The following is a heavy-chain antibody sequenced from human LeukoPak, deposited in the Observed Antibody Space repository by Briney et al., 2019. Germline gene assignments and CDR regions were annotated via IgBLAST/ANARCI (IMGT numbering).Heavy chain of an antibody. Sequence: SETLSLTCTVSGGSISSYYWSWIRQPPGKGLEWIGYIYYSGSTNYNPSLKSRVTISVDTSKNQFSLKLSSVTASDTAVYYCARIEWYYYDSSGLGPFDYWGQGTLVTVSS. CDR3: ARIEWYYYDSSGLGPFDY. CDR2: IYYSGST. CDR1: GGSISSYY. J-gene: IGHJ4*02. V-gene: IGHV4-59*01. D-gene: IGHD3-22*01.